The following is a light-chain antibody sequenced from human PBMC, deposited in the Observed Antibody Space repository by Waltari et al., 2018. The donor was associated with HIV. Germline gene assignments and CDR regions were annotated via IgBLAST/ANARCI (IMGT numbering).Light chain of an antibody. Sequence: DIVMTQSPDSLAVSLGERATINCKSSQSVLYSSSNKNYLAWYQHKPGQPPKLLIYWASTRESRVPDRFSGSGSGTDFTLTISSLQAEDVAVYYCQQYYSTWWTFGQGTKVEIK. J-gene: IGKJ1*01. CDR1: QSVLYSSSNKNY. CDR3: QQYYSTWWT. V-gene: IGKV4-1*01. CDR2: WAS.